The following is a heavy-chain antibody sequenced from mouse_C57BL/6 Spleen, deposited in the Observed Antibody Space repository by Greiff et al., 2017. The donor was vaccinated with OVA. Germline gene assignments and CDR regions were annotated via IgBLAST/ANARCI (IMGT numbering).Heavy chain of an antibody. CDR1: GYTFTSYT. CDR3: ARGAGWYCAV. Sequence: QVQLQQSGAELARPGASVKMSCKASGYTFTSYTMHWVKQRPGQGLEWIGYINPSSGYTKYKQKFKDKATLTADKSSSTAYMQLSSLTSEDSAVKYCARGAGWYCAVWGTGTTVTVSS. V-gene: IGHV1-4*01. D-gene: IGHD3-3*01. J-gene: IGHJ1*03. CDR2: INPSSGYT.